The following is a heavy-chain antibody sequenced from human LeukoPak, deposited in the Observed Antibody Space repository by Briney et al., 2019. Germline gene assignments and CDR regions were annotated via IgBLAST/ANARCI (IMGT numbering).Heavy chain of an antibody. D-gene: IGHD2-2*01. V-gene: IGHV3-66*02. Sequence: GGSLRLSCAASGFTVSSNYMSWVRQAPGKGLEWVSVIYSGGSTYYADSVKGRFTISIDNSKNTLYLQMNSLRAEDTAVYYCARASVVPAAIGWFDPWGQGTLVTVSS. CDR3: ARASVVPAAIGWFDP. J-gene: IGHJ5*02. CDR2: IYSGGST. CDR1: GFTVSSNY.